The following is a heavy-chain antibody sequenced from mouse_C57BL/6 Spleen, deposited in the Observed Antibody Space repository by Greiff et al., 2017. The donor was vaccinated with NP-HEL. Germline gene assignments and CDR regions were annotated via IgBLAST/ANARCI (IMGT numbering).Heavy chain of an antibody. Sequence: QVQLKESGAELVKPGASVKISCKASGYAFSSYWMNWVKQRPGKGLEWIGQIYPGDGDTNYNGKFKGKATLTADKSSSTAYMQLSSLTSEDSAVYFCARTGGSSLYYFDYWGQGTTLTVSS. J-gene: IGHJ2*01. CDR3: ARTGGSSLYYFDY. CDR1: GYAFSSYW. CDR2: IYPGDGDT. V-gene: IGHV1-80*01. D-gene: IGHD1-1*01.